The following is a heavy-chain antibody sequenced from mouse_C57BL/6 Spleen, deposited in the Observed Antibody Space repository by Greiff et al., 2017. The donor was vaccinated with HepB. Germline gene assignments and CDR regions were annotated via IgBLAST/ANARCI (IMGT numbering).Heavy chain of an antibody. CDR3: ARGDYYDSSWFAY. D-gene: IGHD2-4*01. CDR2: INPNNGGT. CDR1: GYTFTDYN. J-gene: IGHJ3*01. Sequence: VQLQQSGPELVKPGASVKMSCKASGYTFTDYNMHWVKQSHGKSLEWIGYINPNNGGTSYNQKFKGKATLTVNKSSSTAYMELRSLTSEDSAVYYCARGDYYDSSWFAYWGQGTLVTVSA. V-gene: IGHV1-22*01.